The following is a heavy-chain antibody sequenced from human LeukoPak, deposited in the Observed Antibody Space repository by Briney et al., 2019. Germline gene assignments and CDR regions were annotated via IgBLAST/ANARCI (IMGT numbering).Heavy chain of an antibody. CDR3: ARGVLRYFVVPQFDY. V-gene: IGHV1-46*01. J-gene: IGHJ4*02. CDR1: GYTFTNYY. D-gene: IGHD3-9*01. CDR2: INPSGGST. Sequence: ASVKVSCKASGYTFTNYYIHWVRQAPGQGLECMGIINPSGGSTSYAQKFQGRVTMTRDMSTSTVYMELSRLRSDDTAVYYCARGVLRYFVVPQFDYWGQGTLVTVSS.